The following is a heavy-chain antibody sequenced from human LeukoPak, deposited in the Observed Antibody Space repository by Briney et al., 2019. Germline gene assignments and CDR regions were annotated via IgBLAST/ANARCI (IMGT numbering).Heavy chain of an antibody. CDR1: GYTFTAYY. CDR2: FNPNTGGT. V-gene: IGHV1-2*02. D-gene: IGHD3-22*01. Sequence: ASVKASGMASGYTFTAYYLHWVGQAPGQGLEWLGWFNPNTGGTNYARKFQGRVTKPSDTSIHPAYLELSRLRSDDTAVYYCSRDYYQSSGFGAFDLWAQGTIDTVS. CDR3: SRDYYQSSGFGAFDL. J-gene: IGHJ3*01.